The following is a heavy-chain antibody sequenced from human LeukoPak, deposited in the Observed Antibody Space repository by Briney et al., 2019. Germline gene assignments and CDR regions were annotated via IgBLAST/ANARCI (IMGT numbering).Heavy chain of an antibody. CDR2: VSDSGRST. Sequence: GGSMTLSCAASGFTFSSYAMSWVRQAPGKGLEWVSAVSDSGRSTYYADSVKGRFTISRDNSKNTLYLQMNSLRAEDTAVYYCAKRGMTTIKGGFDFWGQGTLVTVSS. V-gene: IGHV3-23*01. CDR1: GFTFSSYA. J-gene: IGHJ4*02. CDR3: AKRGMTTIKGGFDF. D-gene: IGHD5-24*01.